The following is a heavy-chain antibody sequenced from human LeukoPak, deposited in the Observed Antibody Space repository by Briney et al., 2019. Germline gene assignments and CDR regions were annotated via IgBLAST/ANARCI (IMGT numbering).Heavy chain of an antibody. CDR2: INHSGST. Sequence: KSSGTLSLTCAVYGGSFSGYYWSWIRQPPGKGLEWIGEINHSGSTNYNPSLKSRVTISVDTSKNQFSLKLSSVTAADTAVYYCARGSGSWWANWFDPWGQGTLVTVSS. J-gene: IGHJ5*02. V-gene: IGHV4-34*01. CDR1: GGSFSGYY. CDR3: ARGSGSWWANWFDP. D-gene: IGHD6-13*01.